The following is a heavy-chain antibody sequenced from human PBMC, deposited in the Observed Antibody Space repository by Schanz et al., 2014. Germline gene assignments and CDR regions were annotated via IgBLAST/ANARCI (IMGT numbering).Heavy chain of an antibody. Sequence: QVQLVQSGAEVKKPGASVKVSCKASGYTLTGFGVSWVRQAPGQGREWMGWIYPNSGGTIYAEKFQGRVTMTRDTSITTAYMELSSLRSDDTAVYYCARDRDQWDGNFCDFWGQGTLVTVSS. CDR1: GYTLTGFG. CDR3: ARDRDQWDGNFCDF. CDR2: IYPNSGGT. J-gene: IGHJ4*02. V-gene: IGHV1-2*02. D-gene: IGHD1-26*01.